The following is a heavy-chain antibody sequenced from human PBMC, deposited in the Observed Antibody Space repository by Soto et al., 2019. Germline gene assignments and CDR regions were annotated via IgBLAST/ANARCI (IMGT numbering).Heavy chain of an antibody. CDR2: IFSTGTVT. D-gene: IGHD4-17*01. CDR1: GFIFNGYA. J-gene: IGHJ4*02. Sequence: EVQLLESGGGLVQPGGSLRLSCAASGFIFNGYAMTWVRQTPGKGLEWVSSIFSTGTVTYYADSVKGRFTVSRDNSKNTLFLQMSNLRAEDTAIYYCAKDLKSDGVWDFDYWGQGTLVTVSS. CDR3: AKDLKSDGVWDFDY. V-gene: IGHV3-23*01.